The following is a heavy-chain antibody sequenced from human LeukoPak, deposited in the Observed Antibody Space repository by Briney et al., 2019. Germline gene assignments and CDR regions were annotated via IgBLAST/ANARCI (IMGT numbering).Heavy chain of an antibody. CDR3: ARQDCSGGSCLYGVDV. CDR1: GYSFTSYW. V-gene: IGHV5-10-1*01. D-gene: IGHD2-15*01. J-gene: IGHJ6*02. CDR2: IDPSDSYT. Sequence: GESLKISCKGSGYSFTSYWIRWVRQMPGKGLEWMGKIDPSDSYTNYSPSFQGHVTISADKSISTAYLQWSSLKASDTAMYYCARQDCSGGSCLYGVDVWGQGTTVTVSS.